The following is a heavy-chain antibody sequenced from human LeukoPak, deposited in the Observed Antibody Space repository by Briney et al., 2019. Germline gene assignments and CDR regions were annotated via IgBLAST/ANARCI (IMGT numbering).Heavy chain of an antibody. Sequence: PGGSLRLSCAASGFTFSSYWMSWVRQAPGKGLEWVSAISGSGGSTYYADSVKGRFTISRDNSKNTLYLQMNSLRAEDTAVYYCAKGPYYYDSSGYDVWGQGTLVIVSS. V-gene: IGHV3-23*01. D-gene: IGHD3-22*01. CDR1: GFTFSSYW. CDR3: AKGPYYYDSSGYDV. J-gene: IGHJ4*02. CDR2: ISGSGGST.